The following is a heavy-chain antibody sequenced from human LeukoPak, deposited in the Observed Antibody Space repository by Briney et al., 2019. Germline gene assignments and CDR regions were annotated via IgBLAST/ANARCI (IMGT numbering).Heavy chain of an antibody. D-gene: IGHD1-26*01. V-gene: IGHV3-48*02. Sequence: PRRSLRLSCAASGFTFSGNGMSWVRQAPGKGLECVSYISSSSSTIYYADSVKGRFTISRDNAKNSLYLQMNSLRDEDTAVYYCATNPHSWSWGWGQGTMVTVSS. CDR1: GFTFSGNG. CDR3: ATNPHSWSWG. J-gene: IGHJ3*01. CDR2: ISSSSSTI.